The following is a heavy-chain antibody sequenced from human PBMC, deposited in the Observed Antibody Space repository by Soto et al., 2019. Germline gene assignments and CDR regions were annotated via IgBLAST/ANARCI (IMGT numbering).Heavy chain of an antibody. V-gene: IGHV3-49*03. D-gene: IGHD3-3*01. CDR3: TRDPKPDYDFWSGYSPAFDY. CDR1: GFTFGDYA. Sequence: GGSLRLSCTASGFTFGDYAMSWFRQAPGRGLEWVGFIRSKAYGGTTEYAASVKGRFTISRDDSKSIAYLQMNSLKTEDTAVYYCTRDPKPDYDFWSGYSPAFDYWGQGTLVTVSS. J-gene: IGHJ4*02. CDR2: IRSKAYGGTT.